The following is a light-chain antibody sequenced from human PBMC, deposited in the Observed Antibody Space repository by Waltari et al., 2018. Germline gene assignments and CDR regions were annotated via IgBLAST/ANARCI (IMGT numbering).Light chain of an antibody. J-gene: IGKJ1*01. V-gene: IGKV3-20*01. Sequence: EIVLTPSPGPLSLSPGERATLSCRSSQRVTRALAWYQHKPGPNPRLHIYGAVNRATGIPDRFSGSGSGTEVSLTISGLEPEDFAVYYCQHYLRLPVTFGQGTKVEVK. CDR3: QHYLRLPVT. CDR1: QRVTRA. CDR2: GAV.